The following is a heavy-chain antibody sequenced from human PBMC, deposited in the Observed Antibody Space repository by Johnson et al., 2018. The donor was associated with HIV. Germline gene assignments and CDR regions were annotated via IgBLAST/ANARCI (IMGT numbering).Heavy chain of an antibody. CDR2: ISYDGSNK. Sequence: QVQLVESGGGVVQPGRSLRLSCAASGFTFSSYAMYWVRQAPGKGLEWVAVISYDGSNKYYTDSVKGRFTISRDNSKNTLFLQMNYLRVEDTAVYYCARLERLGGLSRVLDRWGQGTMVTVSS. D-gene: IGHD6-19*01. CDR3: ARLERLGGLSRVLDR. V-gene: IGHV3-30*04. J-gene: IGHJ3*02. CDR1: GFTFSSYA.